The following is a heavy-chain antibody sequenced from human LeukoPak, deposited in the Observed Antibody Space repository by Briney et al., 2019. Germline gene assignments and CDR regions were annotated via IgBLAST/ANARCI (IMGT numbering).Heavy chain of an antibody. D-gene: IGHD2-8*01. CDR2: VYHTGAS. CDR3: TRVVNGGHFDY. Sequence: SETLSLTCSVSGASINNYYWTWIRQPPGKGLEWIGYVYHTGASGYHPSLKSRVAMSLDTSKNQVSLNLRSVTAADTAVYFCTRVVNGGHFDYWGQGTLVTVSS. J-gene: IGHJ4*02. CDR1: GASINNYY. V-gene: IGHV4-59*01.